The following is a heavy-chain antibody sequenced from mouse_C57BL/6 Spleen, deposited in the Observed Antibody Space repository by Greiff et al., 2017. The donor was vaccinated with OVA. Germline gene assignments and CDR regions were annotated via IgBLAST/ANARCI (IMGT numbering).Heavy chain of an antibody. V-gene: IGHV1-69*01. J-gene: IGHJ4*01. D-gene: IGHD2-5*01. CDR3: AKTSAYYSKTGNYAMDY. CDR2: IDPSDSYT. CDR1: GYTFTSYW. Sequence: QVQLQQPGAELVMPGASVKLSCKASGYTFTSYWMHWVKQRPGQGLEWIGEIDPSDSYTNYNQKFKCKSTLTVDKSASTAYMQLSSLTSEDSAVYYCAKTSAYYSKTGNYAMDYWGQGTSVTVSS.